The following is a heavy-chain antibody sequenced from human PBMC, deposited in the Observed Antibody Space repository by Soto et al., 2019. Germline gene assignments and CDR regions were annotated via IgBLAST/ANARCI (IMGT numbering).Heavy chain of an antibody. CDR3: AREEQQLASYYYYGMDV. J-gene: IGHJ6*02. V-gene: IGHV1-3*01. Sequence: ASVKVSCKASGYTFTSYAMHWVRQAPGQRLEWMGWINAGNGNTKYSQKFQGRVTITRDTSASTAYVELSSLRSEDTAVYYCAREEQQLASYYYYGMDVWGQGTTVTVS. CDR1: GYTFTSYA. D-gene: IGHD6-13*01. CDR2: INAGNGNT.